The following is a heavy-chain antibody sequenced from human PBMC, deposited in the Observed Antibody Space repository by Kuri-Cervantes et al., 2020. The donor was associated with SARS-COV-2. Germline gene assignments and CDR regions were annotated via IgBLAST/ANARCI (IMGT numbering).Heavy chain of an antibody. CDR1: GFTFDNYG. Sequence: ASVKVSCKASGFTFDNYGFTWVRQAPGQGLEWMGWIAASNGETNYAQKFQGRVTMTTDTATSTAYMELRSLTSEDTAVYYCARGLRRGWSPSYWGQGTLVTVSS. D-gene: IGHD6-19*01. V-gene: IGHV1-18*01. J-gene: IGHJ4*02. CDR2: IAASNGET. CDR3: ARGLRRGWSPSY.